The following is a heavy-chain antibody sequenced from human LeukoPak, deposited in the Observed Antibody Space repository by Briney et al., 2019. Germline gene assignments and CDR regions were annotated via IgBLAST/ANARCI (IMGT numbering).Heavy chain of an antibody. D-gene: IGHD6-19*01. V-gene: IGHV4-30-2*01. CDR1: GGSISSSSYY. CDR2: IHHSGST. J-gene: IGHJ3*02. CDR3: ARSQWGYAFDI. Sequence: SETLSLTCTVSGGSISSSSYYWGWIRQPPGKGLEWVGYIHHSGSTYYKPSLKSRVTISVDRSKNQFSLKLSSVTAADTAVYYCARSQWGYAFDIWGQGTMVTVSS.